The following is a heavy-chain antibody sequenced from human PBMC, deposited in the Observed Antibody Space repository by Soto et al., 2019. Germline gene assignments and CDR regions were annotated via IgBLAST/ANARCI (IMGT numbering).Heavy chain of an antibody. Sequence: ASVEVSCKASGYTFTSYGISWVRQAPGQGLEWMGWISAYNGNTNYAQKLQGRVTMTTDTSTSTAYMELRSLRSDDTAVYYCARDQTILRYFDWSQLDAFDIWGQGIMVTVSS. D-gene: IGHD3-9*01. CDR2: ISAYNGNT. V-gene: IGHV1-18*01. CDR3: ARDQTILRYFDWSQLDAFDI. CDR1: GYTFTSYG. J-gene: IGHJ3*02.